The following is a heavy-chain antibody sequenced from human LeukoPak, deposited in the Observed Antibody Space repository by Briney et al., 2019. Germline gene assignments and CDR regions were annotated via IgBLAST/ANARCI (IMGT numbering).Heavy chain of an antibody. Sequence: GGSLRLSCAASGFTFSSYGMHWVRQAPGKGLEWVAVISYDGSNKYYADSVKGRFTISRDNSKNTLYLQMNSLRAEDTAVYYCAKFQEAIVLADYWGQGTLVTVSS. CDR3: AKFQEAIVLADY. D-gene: IGHD2-8*01. CDR2: ISYDGSNK. V-gene: IGHV3-30*18. J-gene: IGHJ4*02. CDR1: GFTFSSYG.